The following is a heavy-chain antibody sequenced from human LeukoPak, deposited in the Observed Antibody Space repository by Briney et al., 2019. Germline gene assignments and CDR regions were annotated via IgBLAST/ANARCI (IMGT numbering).Heavy chain of an antibody. J-gene: IGHJ5*02. CDR3: ARGRPSWFHPPPTRSYNWFDP. CDR2: INHSGST. D-gene: IGHD3-10*01. Sequence: SETLSLTCAVYGGSFSGYYWSWIRQPPGKGLEWIGEINHSGSTNYNPSLKSRVTISVDTSKNQFSLKLSSVTAADTAVYYRARGRPSWFHPPPTRSYNWFDPWGQGTLVTVSS. CDR1: GGSFSGYY. V-gene: IGHV4-34*01.